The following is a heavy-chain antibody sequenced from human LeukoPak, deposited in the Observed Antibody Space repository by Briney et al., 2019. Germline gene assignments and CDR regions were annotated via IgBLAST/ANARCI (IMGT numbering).Heavy chain of an antibody. D-gene: IGHD3-22*01. V-gene: IGHV3-23*01. Sequence: GGSLRLSCAASGFTFDTYAMNWVRQAPGKGLEWVSVISVSGSSTYYADSVKGRFTISRDSSKSTLYLQMNSLRAEDTAIYYCAKNHDSNGYHTDDAFDIWGQGTMVTVSS. CDR2: ISVSGSST. CDR1: GFTFDTYA. J-gene: IGHJ3*02. CDR3: AKNHDSNGYHTDDAFDI.